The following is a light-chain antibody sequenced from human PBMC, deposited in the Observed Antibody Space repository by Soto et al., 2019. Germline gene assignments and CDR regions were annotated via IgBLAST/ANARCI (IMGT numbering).Light chain of an antibody. J-gene: IGLJ1*01. CDR2: GNS. CDR3: QSYASSLGGNV. V-gene: IGLV1-40*01. Sequence: QSVLTQPPSVSGAPGQRVTISCTGSSSNIGAGYDVHWYQQLPGTAPKLLIYGNSNRPSGVPDRFSGSKSGTSASLAITGLQAEDEADYYCQSYASSLGGNVFGTGTKLTVL. CDR1: SSNIGAGYD.